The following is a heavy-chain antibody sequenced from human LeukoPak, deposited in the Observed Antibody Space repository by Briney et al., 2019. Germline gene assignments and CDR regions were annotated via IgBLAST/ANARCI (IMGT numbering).Heavy chain of an antibody. D-gene: IGHD3-22*01. Sequence: SETLSLTCIVSSGSISSYYWSWIRQPAGKGLEWIGRIYTSGSTNYNPSPKSRVTMSVDTSKNQFSLKLSSVTAADTAVYYCARGLGDSSGYYYWGQGTLVTVSS. J-gene: IGHJ4*02. CDR3: ARGLGDSSGYYY. V-gene: IGHV4-4*07. CDR2: IYTSGST. CDR1: SGSISSYY.